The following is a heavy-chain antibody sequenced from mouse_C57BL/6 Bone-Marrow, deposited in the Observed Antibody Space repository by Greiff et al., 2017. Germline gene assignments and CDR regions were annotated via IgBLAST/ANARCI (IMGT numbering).Heavy chain of an antibody. CDR3: ARLYGNYSWFAY. CDR2: ISYDGSN. D-gene: IGHD2-1*01. V-gene: IGHV3-6*01. Sequence: EVKLQESGPGLVKPSQSLSLTCSVTGYSITSGYYWNWIRQFPGNKLEWMGYISYDGSNNYNPSLKNRISITRDPSKNQFFLKLNSVTTEDTATYYCARLYGNYSWFAYWGQGTLVTVSA. J-gene: IGHJ3*01. CDR1: GYSITSGYY.